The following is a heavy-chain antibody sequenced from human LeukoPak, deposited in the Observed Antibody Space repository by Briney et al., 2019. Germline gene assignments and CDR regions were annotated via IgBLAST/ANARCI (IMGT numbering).Heavy chain of an antibody. CDR1: GGSISSYY. J-gene: IGHJ4*02. Sequence: SETLSLTCTVSGGSISSYYWSWIRQPPGKGLEWIGSIYYSGSTYYNPSLKSRVTISVDTSKNQFSLKLSSVTAADTAVYYCARDTAVGTRYFDYWGQGTLVTVSS. D-gene: IGHD5-18*01. CDR3: ARDTAVGTRYFDY. V-gene: IGHV4-39*02. CDR2: IYYSGST.